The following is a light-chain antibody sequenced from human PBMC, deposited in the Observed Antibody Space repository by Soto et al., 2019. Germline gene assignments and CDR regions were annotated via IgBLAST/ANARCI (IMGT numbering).Light chain of an antibody. CDR1: QSIGYW. CDR2: ADS. V-gene: IGKV1-5*01. CDR3: QEYNNYWT. J-gene: IGKJ1*01. Sequence: EIQMTQSPSTLSASVGDRFTITCRASQSIGYWLAWYQQKPGKSPKLLIYADSSLETGVPSRFSASGSGTEFTLTISSLHPDDFATYYCQEYNNYWTVGPGTKVDIK.